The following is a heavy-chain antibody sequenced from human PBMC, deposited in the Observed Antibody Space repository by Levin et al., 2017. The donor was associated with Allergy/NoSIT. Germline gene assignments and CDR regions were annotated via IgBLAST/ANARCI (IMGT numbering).Heavy chain of an antibody. CDR1: GLDFRRYW. CDR2: INSDGRGT. CDR3: TTGGSQHFDY. D-gene: IGHD1-26*01. J-gene: IGHJ4*02. Sequence: GGSLRRSCAASGLDFRRYWMHWVRQVPGKGLACVSFINSDGRGTTYADSVKGRFISTRDNAKNMVYLQMNSLRDEDTAVYYCTTGGSQHFDYWGQGTLVTVSS. V-gene: IGHV3-74*01.